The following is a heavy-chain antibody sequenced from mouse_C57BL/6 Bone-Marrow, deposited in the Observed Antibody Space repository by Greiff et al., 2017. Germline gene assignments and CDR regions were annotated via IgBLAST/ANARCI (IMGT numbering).Heavy chain of an antibody. D-gene: IGHD2-3*01. V-gene: IGHV1-54*01. CDR1: GYAFTNYL. CDR2: INPGSGGT. Sequence: VQLQQSGAELVRPGTSVKVSCKASGYAFTNYLIEWVKQRPGQGLEWIGVINPGSGGTNYNEKFKGKATLTADKSSSTAYMQLSSLTSEDSAVYFCARRDDGYLYYFDYWGQGTTLTVSS. J-gene: IGHJ2*01. CDR3: ARRDDGYLYYFDY.